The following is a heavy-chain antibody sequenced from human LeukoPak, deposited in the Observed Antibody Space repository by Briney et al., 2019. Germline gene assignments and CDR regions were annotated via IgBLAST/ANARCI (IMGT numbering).Heavy chain of an antibody. CDR1: GFTFSNYA. D-gene: IGHD2-15*01. Sequence: PGGSLRLSCAASGFTFSNYAMNWVRQAPGKGLEWVSYISSNSHTIYYADSVKGRFTISRDNAKNSLYLQMNSLRAEDTAVYYCARVVCSGGYCYSDYWGQGTLVTVSS. CDR2: ISSNSHTI. V-gene: IGHV3-48*04. J-gene: IGHJ4*02. CDR3: ARVVCSGGYCYSDY.